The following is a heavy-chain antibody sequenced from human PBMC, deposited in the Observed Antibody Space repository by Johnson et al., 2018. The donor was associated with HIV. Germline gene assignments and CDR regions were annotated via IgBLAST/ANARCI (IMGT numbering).Heavy chain of an antibody. J-gene: IGHJ3*02. V-gene: IGHV3-7*05. CDR1: GLTFGNYW. CDR2: INQYGNEK. D-gene: IGHD6-13*01. Sequence: VQLVESGGGLVQPGGSLRLSCAASGLTFGNYWMTWVRQAPGKGLEWVANINQYGNEKYFVDSVKGRFTISRDNAKNSLYLQLNSLRTEDTAVYYCARDGRLAAAGAWGAFDIWGQGTMVTVSS. CDR3: ARDGRLAAAGAWGAFDI.